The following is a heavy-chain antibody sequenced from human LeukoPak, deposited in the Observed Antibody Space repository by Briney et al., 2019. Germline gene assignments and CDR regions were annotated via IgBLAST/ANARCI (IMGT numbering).Heavy chain of an antibody. D-gene: IGHD7-27*01. CDR2: VSGGGDT. CDR1: GFSFSSFA. Sequence: GGSLRLSCAASGFSFSSFAMSWVRQAPGKGLEWVSSVSGGGDTYFADSVKGRFTISRDNFKNTLDLQLNSLRAEDTAVYYCAKRHERNGTTGYFDYWGQGILVTASS. J-gene: IGHJ4*02. V-gene: IGHV3-23*01. CDR3: AKRHERNGTTGYFDY.